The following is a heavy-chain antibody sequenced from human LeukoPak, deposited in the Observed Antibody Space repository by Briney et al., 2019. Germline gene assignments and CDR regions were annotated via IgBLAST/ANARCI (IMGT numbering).Heavy chain of an antibody. V-gene: IGHV4-59*01. CDR2: IYYRGSP. Sequence: SETLSLTCSVSGGSISSYYWSWIRQPPGRGLEWIGYIYYRGSPNDNPSLKRRVTIPVDTAKNQFSLKRSSVTAADTAVYYCARGSGSSWYSYFDYWGQGTLVTVSS. CDR1: GGSISSYY. CDR3: ARGSGSSWYSYFDY. D-gene: IGHD6-13*01. J-gene: IGHJ4*02.